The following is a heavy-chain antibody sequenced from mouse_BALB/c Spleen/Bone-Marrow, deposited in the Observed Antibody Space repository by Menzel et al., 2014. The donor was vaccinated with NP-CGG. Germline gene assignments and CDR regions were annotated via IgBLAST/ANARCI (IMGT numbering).Heavy chain of an antibody. CDR3: ARDGDYRYAWFAY. CDR1: GFTFSDYY. J-gene: IGHJ3*01. V-gene: IGHV5-4*02. Sequence: DVQLVESGGGLVKPGGSLKLSCAASGFTFSDYYMYWVRQTPEKRLEWVAATSDAGSYTYYPDSVKGRFTISRDNAKNNLYLQMISLKSEDTAMYYCARDGDYRYAWFAYWGQGTLVTVST. CDR2: TSDAGSYT. D-gene: IGHD2-14*01.